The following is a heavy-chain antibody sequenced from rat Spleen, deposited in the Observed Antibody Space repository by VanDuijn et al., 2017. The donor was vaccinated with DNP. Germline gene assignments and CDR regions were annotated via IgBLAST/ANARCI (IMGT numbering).Heavy chain of an antibody. J-gene: IGHJ2*01. CDR3: IRWNSGHFDY. V-gene: IGHV5-58*01. Sequence: EVQLVESGGGLVQPGRSLKVSCVASGFTFSTYWMFWVRQAPGKGLEWVASINTDGDNTYYPDSVKGRFTISRDNAKSTIYLQMNSLRSEDMATYYCIRWNSGHFDYWGQGVMVTVSS. CDR1: GFTFSTYW. D-gene: IGHD4-3*01. CDR2: INTDGDNT.